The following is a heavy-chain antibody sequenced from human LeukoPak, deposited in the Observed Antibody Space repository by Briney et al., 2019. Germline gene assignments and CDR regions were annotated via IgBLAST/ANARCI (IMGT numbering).Heavy chain of an antibody. CDR2: ISSSSSTI. D-gene: IGHD2-21*01. Sequence: GGSLRLSCAASGFTFSSYEMNWVRQAPGKGLEWVSYISSSSSTIYYADSVKGRFTISRDNAKNSLYLQMNSLRAEDTAVYYCARLSPVAISPYFDYWGQGTLVTVSS. V-gene: IGHV3-48*01. CDR1: GFTFSSYE. CDR3: ARLSPVAISPYFDY. J-gene: IGHJ4*02.